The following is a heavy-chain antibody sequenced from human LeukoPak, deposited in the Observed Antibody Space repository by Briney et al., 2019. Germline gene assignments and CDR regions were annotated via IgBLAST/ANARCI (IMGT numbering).Heavy chain of an antibody. CDR2: IYYSGST. Sequence: SETLSLTCTVSRGSISSYYWNWIRQPPGKGLEWIGYIYYSGSTNYNPSLKSRVTISVDTSKNQFSLKLISVTAADTAVYYCASHSSAVTTFDYWGQGTLVTVSS. CDR1: RGSISSYY. V-gene: IGHV4-59*08. J-gene: IGHJ4*02. D-gene: IGHD4-17*01. CDR3: ASHSSAVTTFDY.